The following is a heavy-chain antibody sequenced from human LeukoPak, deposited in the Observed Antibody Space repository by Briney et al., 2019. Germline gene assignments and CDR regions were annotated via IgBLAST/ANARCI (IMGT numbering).Heavy chain of an antibody. CDR3: ARDYYYDSSGRGYYLDY. V-gene: IGHV3-23*01. CDR1: GFTFSSYA. Sequence: QPGGSLRLSCAASGFTFSSYAMSWVRQAPGKGLEWVSAISGSGGSTYYADSVKGRFAISRDSSKNTLYLQMNSLRAEDTAVYYCARDYYYDSSGRGYYLDYWGQGTLVTVSS. D-gene: IGHD3-22*01. J-gene: IGHJ4*02. CDR2: ISGSGGST.